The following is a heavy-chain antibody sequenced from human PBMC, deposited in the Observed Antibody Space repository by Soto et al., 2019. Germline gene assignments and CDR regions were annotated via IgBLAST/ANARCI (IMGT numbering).Heavy chain of an antibody. CDR1: CGSISSRGYY. D-gene: IGHD2-2*01. CDR3: ARDNIVLVPAAMGRFYGMDV. J-gene: IGHJ6*04. CDR2: IYYSGST. Sequence: TSETLSLTCTVSCGSISSRGYYWSWIRQHPGKGLEWIGYIYYSGSTYYNPSLKSRVTISVDTSKNQFSLKLSSVTAADTAVYYCARDNIVLVPAAMGRFYGMDVWGNGNRLTVSS. V-gene: IGHV4-31*03.